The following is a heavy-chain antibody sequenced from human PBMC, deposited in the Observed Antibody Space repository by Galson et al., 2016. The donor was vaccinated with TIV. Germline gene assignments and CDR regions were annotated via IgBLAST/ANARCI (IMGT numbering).Heavy chain of an antibody. CDR3: ARVSDYYGSGSYYNVLGY. D-gene: IGHD3-10*01. V-gene: IGHV1-69*13. J-gene: IGHJ4*02. Sequence: SVKVSCKASGGTFSNYAISWVRQAPGQGLEWMGGIIPIFAIAKYAQKFQGRVTITAGESTSTAYMELSSLRSEDTAVYYCARVSDYYGSGSYYNVLGYWGQGTLATVSS. CDR2: IIPIFAIA. CDR1: GGTFSNYA.